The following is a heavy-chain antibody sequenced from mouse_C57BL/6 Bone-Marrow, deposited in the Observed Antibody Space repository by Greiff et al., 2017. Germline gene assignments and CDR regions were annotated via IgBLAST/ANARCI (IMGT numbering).Heavy chain of an antibody. J-gene: IGHJ3*01. CDR1: GYTFTEYT. CDR2: FYPGSGSI. CDR3: ARHEDYDYDVWFAY. V-gene: IGHV1-62-2*01. D-gene: IGHD2-4*01. Sequence: VQLVESGAELVKPGASVKLSCKASGYTFTEYTIHWVKQRSGQGLEWIGWFYPGSGSIKYNEKFKDKATLTADKSSSTFYMELSRLTSEDSAVXVCARHEDYDYDVWFAYWGQGTLVTVSA.